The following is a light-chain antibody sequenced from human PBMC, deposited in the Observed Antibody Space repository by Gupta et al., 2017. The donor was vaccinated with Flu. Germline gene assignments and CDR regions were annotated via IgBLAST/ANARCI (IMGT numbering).Light chain of an antibody. V-gene: IGKV2-28*01. CDR1: QSLLHSNGYTY. Sequence: DIVMTQSPLSLPVTPGEPASISCRSSQSLLHSNGYTYLDWYLQKPGQSPQLLIYFGSNRASGVPDRFSGSGSGTDFTLKISRVEAEDVEVYYCMQALESFTFGGGTKVEIK. J-gene: IGKJ4*01. CDR2: FGS. CDR3: MQALESFT.